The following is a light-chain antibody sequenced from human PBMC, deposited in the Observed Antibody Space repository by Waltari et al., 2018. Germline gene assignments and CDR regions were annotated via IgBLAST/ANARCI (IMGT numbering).Light chain of an antibody. CDR1: QSVLFSPNSKNY. Sequence: DIVMTQSPDSLAVSLGERATINCHSSQSVLFSPNSKNYLAWYQQKPGQPPKLLIYWASTRESGVPDRFSGSGSGTDFTLTISSLQAEDVAVYYCQQFYTTPPTFGQGTKVEIK. CDR2: WAS. CDR3: QQFYTTPPT. J-gene: IGKJ1*01. V-gene: IGKV4-1*01.